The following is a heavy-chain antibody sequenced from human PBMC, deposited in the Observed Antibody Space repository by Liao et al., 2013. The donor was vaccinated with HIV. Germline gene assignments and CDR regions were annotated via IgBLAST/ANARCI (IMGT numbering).Heavy chain of an antibody. J-gene: IGHJ4*02. V-gene: IGHV4-59*12. CDR3: ARDRPSSSFFEY. CDR2: VSYSGNT. Sequence: QVNLQESGSGRVRPSETLSLTCIVSGGSISSSSWNWIRQPPGKGLEWVGSVSYSGNTNYNPSLKSRVTLSEDTSKNQLSLTLSSVTAADTAVYYCARDRPSSSFFEYWGQGILVTVS. CDR1: GGSISSSS. D-gene: IGHD6-13*01.